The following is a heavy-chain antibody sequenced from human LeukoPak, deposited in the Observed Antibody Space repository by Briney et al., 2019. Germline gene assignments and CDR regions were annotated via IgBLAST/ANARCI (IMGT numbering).Heavy chain of an antibody. CDR2: INPNSGGT. Sequence: ASVKVSCKASGYTFTGYYMHWVRQAPGQGLEWMGWINPNSGGTNYAQKFQGRVTMTRDTSISTAYMELSRLRSDDTAVYYCARGNIVVVPAATTDNWFDPWGQGTLVTVSS. D-gene: IGHD2-2*01. CDR3: ARGNIVVVPAATTDNWFDP. J-gene: IGHJ5*02. V-gene: IGHV1-2*02. CDR1: GYTFTGYY.